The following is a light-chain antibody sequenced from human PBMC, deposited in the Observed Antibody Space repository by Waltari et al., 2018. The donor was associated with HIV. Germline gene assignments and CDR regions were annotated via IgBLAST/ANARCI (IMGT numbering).Light chain of an antibody. Sequence: QSVLTQPPSVSAAPGQKVTISCSGTSLQYGNNYVSWYQQLPETAPKLLIYDNNRRPSGIPDRVSGSKSGTSATLGITGLQTGDEADYYCGTWDNSLSVVVFGGGTKLTVL. J-gene: IGLJ2*01. V-gene: IGLV1-51*01. CDR3: GTWDNSLSVVV. CDR1: SLQYGNNY. CDR2: DNN.